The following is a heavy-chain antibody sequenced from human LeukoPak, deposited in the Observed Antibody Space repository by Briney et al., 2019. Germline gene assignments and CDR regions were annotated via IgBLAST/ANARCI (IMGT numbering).Heavy chain of an antibody. D-gene: IGHD1-26*01. CDR2: MNPNSCNT. CDR1: GYTFTSYD. CDR3: ARNSGSGNYDDY. J-gene: IGHJ4*02. V-gene: IGHV1-8*01. Sequence: ASVKASCKASGYTFTSYDINWVRQATGQGLEWMGWMNPNSCNTGYAQKFQGRVTMTRNTSISTAYMKLSSLRSEDTAVYYCARNSGSGNYDDYWGQGTLVTVSS.